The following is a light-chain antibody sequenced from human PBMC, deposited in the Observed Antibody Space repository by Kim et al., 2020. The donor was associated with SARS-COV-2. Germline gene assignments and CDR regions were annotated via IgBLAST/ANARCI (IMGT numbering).Light chain of an antibody. CDR2: DAS. J-gene: IGKJ4*01. V-gene: IGKV1-16*02. CDR1: QGIGNY. CDR3: QQYDLYPLP. Sequence: SASIGDRVTITCRASQGIGNYLAWFQQKPGEAPKSLIYDASSLQSGVPSKFSGSGSGRDFTLTISSLQPEDCATYYCQQYDLYPLPFGGGTKLEI.